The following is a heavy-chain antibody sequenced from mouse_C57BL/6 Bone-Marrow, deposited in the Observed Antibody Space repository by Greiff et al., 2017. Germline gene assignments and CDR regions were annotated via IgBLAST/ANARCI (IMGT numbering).Heavy chain of an antibody. V-gene: IGHV5-4*01. Sequence: EVQLVQSGGGLVKPGASLKLSCAASGFTFSSYSMSWVRQTPEKRLEWVATISDGGSYTYYPDNVKGRYTISRDNATNTLYLQMSHLKSEDTAMYDCERDNDCDHGLCAMDYWGQGTSVTVSS. CDR2: ISDGGSYT. CDR1: GFTFSSYS. J-gene: IGHJ4*01. D-gene: IGHD2-4*01. CDR3: ERDNDCDHGLCAMDY.